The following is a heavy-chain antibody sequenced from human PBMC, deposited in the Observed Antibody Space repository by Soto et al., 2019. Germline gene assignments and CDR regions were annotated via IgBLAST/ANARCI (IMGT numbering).Heavy chain of an antibody. CDR3: ARVIVLMVYARDYYYMDV. J-gene: IGHJ6*03. CDR2: IYYSGST. D-gene: IGHD2-8*01. CDR1: GGSISSGGYY. V-gene: IGHV4-31*03. Sequence: SETLSLTCTVSGGSISSGGYYWSWIRQHPGKGLEWIGYIYYSGSTYYNPSLKSRVTISVDTSKNQFSLKLSSVTAADTAVYYCARVIVLMVYARDYYYMDVWGKGTTVTVSS.